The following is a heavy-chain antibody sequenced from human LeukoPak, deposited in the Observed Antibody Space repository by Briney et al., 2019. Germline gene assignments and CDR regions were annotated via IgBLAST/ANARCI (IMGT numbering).Heavy chain of an antibody. J-gene: IGHJ5*02. V-gene: IGHV4-59*01. Sequence: NASETLSLTYWVHVGSISSYYWSWIRQPPGKGLEWIGYIYYSGSTHYKPSVKSRVTISVDTSKKQFSLKLSSVTAADTAVYYCARVARARYSSSPRRWFDPWGQGTLVTVSP. CDR1: VGSISSYY. CDR3: ARVARARYSSSPRRWFDP. CDR2: IYYSGST. D-gene: IGHD6-6*01.